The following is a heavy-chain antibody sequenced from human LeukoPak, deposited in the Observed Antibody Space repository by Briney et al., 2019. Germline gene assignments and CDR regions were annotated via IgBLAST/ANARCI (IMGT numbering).Heavy chain of an antibody. CDR2: INPNSGGT. J-gene: IGHJ4*02. D-gene: IGHD3-22*01. Sequence: GASVNVSCKASGYTFTGYYMHWVRQAPGQGLEWMGWINPNSGGTNYAQKFQGRVTMTRDTSISTAYMELSRLRSDDTAVYYCARDTNYYDSSALRWGPDYWGQGTLVTVSS. CDR1: GYTFTGYY. V-gene: IGHV1-2*02. CDR3: ARDTNYYDSSALRWGPDY.